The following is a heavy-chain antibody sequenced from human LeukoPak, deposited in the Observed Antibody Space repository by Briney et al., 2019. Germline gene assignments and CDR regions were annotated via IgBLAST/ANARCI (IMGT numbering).Heavy chain of an antibody. D-gene: IGHD3-22*01. J-gene: IGHJ4*02. CDR1: GYTFTDYY. Sequence: GASVKVSCKASGYTFTDYYMHWVRQAPGQGLEWMGWINPNSGGTNYAQKFQGRVTMTRDTSISTAYMELSRLRSDDTAAYYCATDSSGYYYRSCDYWGQGTLVTVSS. V-gene: IGHV1-2*02. CDR2: INPNSGGT. CDR3: ATDSSGYYYRSCDY.